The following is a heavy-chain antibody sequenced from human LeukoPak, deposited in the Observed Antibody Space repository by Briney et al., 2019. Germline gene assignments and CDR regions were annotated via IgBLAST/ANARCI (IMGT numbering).Heavy chain of an antibody. Sequence: SETLSLTCTVSGGSISSYYWSWIRQPPGKGLEWIGYIYYSGSTNYNPSLKSRVTISVDTSKNQFSLKLSSVTAADTAVYYCASSSTYYYGSGLYYWGQGTPVTVSS. CDR3: ASSSTYYYGSGLYY. J-gene: IGHJ4*02. CDR1: GGSISSYY. CDR2: IYYSGST. V-gene: IGHV4-59*08. D-gene: IGHD3-10*01.